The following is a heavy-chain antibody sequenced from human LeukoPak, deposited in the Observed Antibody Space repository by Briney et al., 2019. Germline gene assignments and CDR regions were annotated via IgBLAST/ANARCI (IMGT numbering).Heavy chain of an antibody. J-gene: IGHJ6*03. D-gene: IGHD2-2*01. CDR2: ISSSSSYI. V-gene: IGHV3-21*04. Sequence: GGSLRLSCAASGFTFSSYSMNWVRQAPGKGLEWVSSISSSSSYIYYADSVKGRFTISRDNAKNSLYLQMNSLSAEDTALYYCAVDCTSTSCYYYFYMDVWGRGTTVTISS. CDR3: AVDCTSTSCYYYFYMDV. CDR1: GFTFSSYS.